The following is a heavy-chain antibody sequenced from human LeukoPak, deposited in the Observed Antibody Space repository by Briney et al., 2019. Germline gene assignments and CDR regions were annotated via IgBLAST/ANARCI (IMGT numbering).Heavy chain of an antibody. CDR2: IIPIFGTA. J-gene: IGHJ4*02. D-gene: IGHD6-6*01. Sequence: SVKVSCKASGGTFSSYAISWVRQAPGQGLEWMGGIIPIFGTANYAQKFQGRVTITADESTSTAYMELSSLRSEDTAVYYCARVRNSSSAGLDAFDYWGQGTLVTVSS. CDR1: GGTFSSYA. V-gene: IGHV1-69*13. CDR3: ARVRNSSSAGLDAFDY.